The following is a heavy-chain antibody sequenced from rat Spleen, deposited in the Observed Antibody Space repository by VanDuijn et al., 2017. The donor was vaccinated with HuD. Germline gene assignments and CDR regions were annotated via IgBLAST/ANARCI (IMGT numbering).Heavy chain of an antibody. D-gene: IGHD1-11*01. CDR2: ISHDGSSS. CDR1: GFTFSDYY. J-gene: IGHJ3*01. CDR3: VRHGYGGYSGPFAY. Sequence: EVQVVESGGGLVQPGRSLKLSCAASGFTFSDYYMAWVRQAPKKGLEWVATISHDGSSSYYRDSVKGRFTISRDNAKSTLYLQMDSLRSEDTATYYCVRHGYGGYSGPFAYWGQGTLVTVSS. V-gene: IGHV5-7*01.